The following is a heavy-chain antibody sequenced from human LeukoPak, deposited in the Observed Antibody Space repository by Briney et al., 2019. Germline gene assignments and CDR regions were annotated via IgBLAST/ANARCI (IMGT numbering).Heavy chain of an antibody. Sequence: PSETLSLTCTVSGGSISGYYWSWLRQPPGKGLEWIGYIHYSGTTNYNPSLKSRVTISVDTSKNQFSLNLSSVTAADTAVYYCARSLDFWSGYPDWGQGTLVTVSS. CDR2: IHYSGTT. V-gene: IGHV4-59*01. J-gene: IGHJ4*02. CDR3: ARSLDFWSGYPD. CDR1: GGSISGYY. D-gene: IGHD3-3*01.